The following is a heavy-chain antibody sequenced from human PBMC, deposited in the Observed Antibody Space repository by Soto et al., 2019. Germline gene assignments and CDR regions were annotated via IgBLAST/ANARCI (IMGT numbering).Heavy chain of an antibody. CDR3: ARSSGLSIDY. CDR1: GFSFSSYG. J-gene: IGHJ4*02. D-gene: IGHD6-19*01. Sequence: QVQLVESGGGVVQPGRSLRLSCAASGFSFSSYGMHWVRQAPGKGLEWVAVIWYDGSKRYYEDSVTGRFTISRDNSNNALSLQMKSLRVEDTAVYFCARSSGLSIDYWGRGTLVTVSS. CDR2: IWYDGSKR. V-gene: IGHV3-33*01.